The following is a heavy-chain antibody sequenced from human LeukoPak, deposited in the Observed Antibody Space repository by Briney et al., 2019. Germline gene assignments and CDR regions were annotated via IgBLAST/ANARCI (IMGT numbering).Heavy chain of an antibody. CDR1: RGSFSGYY. V-gene: IGHV4-34*01. CDR2: INESGNT. J-gene: IGHJ4*02. D-gene: IGHD2-2*01. Sequence: SETLSLTCAVYRGSFSGYYWSWIRQPPGKGLEWIGEINESGNTNHNPSLKSRVTISVDTSKSQFSLKLSSVTAADTAVYYCARGPDDIVVVPLDYWGQGTLVTVSS. CDR3: ARGPDDIVVVPLDY.